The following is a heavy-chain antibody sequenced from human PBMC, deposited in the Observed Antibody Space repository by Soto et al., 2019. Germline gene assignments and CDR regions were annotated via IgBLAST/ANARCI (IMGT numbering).Heavy chain of an antibody. CDR3: AREGYYDSSGAFDI. D-gene: IGHD3-22*01. V-gene: IGHV4-59*01. CDR1: GGSISSYY. CDR2: IYYSGST. J-gene: IGHJ3*02. Sequence: SETLSLTCTVSGGSISSYYWSWIRQPTGKGLEWIGYIYYSGSTNYNASLKSRVTISVDTSKNQFSLKLSSVNAADAAVYYCAREGYYDSSGAFDIWGQGTMVTVSS.